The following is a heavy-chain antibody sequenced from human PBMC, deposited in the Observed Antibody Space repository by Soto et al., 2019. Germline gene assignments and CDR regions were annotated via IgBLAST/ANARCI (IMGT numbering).Heavy chain of an antibody. CDR2: IKQDGSEK. J-gene: IGHJ4*02. Sequence: EVQLVESGGGLVQPGGSLRLSCAASGFTFSSYWMSWVRQAPGKGLEWVANIKQDGSEKYYVDSVKGRFTISRDNAKNSLYLQMNSLRAEDTAVYYCASASAIFGVVTPFDYWGQGTLVTVSS. CDR3: ASASAIFGVVTPFDY. CDR1: GFTFSSYW. D-gene: IGHD3-3*01. V-gene: IGHV3-7*01.